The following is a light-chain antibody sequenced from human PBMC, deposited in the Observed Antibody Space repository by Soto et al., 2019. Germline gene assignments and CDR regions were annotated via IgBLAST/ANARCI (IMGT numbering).Light chain of an antibody. J-gene: IGKJ4*01. Sequence: EIVMTQSPATLSVSPGERATLSCRASQSVAGNLAWYQQKPGQAPRLLMYGASTRATGIPARFSGSGSVTEFPLTISRLQSEAFGVSYCQPYNNWSLSFGGGTKVEIK. CDR3: QPYNNWSLS. CDR1: QSVAGN. V-gene: IGKV3-15*01. CDR2: GAS.